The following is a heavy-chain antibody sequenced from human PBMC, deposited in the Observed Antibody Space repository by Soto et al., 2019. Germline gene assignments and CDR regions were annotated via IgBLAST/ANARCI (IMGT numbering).Heavy chain of an antibody. J-gene: IGHJ6*02. Sequence: PGGSLRLSCAASGFIFSNHWMSWVRQAPGKGLEWVANINPHGGEGYYVDSVKGRSTISRDNAQNSLYLQMNSLRAEDTAVYYCARFYYDSSGYLPSPYYYYYGMDVWGQGTTVTVSS. V-gene: IGHV3-7*04. D-gene: IGHD3-22*01. CDR2: INPHGGEG. CDR3: ARFYYDSSGYLPSPYYYYYGMDV. CDR1: GFIFSNHW.